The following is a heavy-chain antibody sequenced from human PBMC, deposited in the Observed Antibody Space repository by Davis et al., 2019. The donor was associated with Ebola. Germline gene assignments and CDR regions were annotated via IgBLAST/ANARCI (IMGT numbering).Heavy chain of an antibody. CDR3: AKDSGSGSLRWFWYFDL. Sequence: GESLKISCAASGFTFSGSAMHRVRQASGKGLEWVGRIRSKANSYATAYAASVKGRFTISRDNAKNSLYLQMNSLRAEDTALYYCAKDSGSGSLRWFWYFDLWGRGTLVTVSS. CDR1: GFTFSGSA. J-gene: IGHJ2*01. V-gene: IGHV3-73*01. CDR2: IRSKANSYAT. D-gene: IGHD1-26*01.